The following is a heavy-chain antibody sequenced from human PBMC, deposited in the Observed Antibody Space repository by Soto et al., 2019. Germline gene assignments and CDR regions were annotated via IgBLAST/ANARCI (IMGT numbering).Heavy chain of an antibody. CDR3: ARAGCSGGSCYSDYYYYMDV. Sequence: GESLKISCAASGFTFSSYDMHWVRQATGKGLEWVSAIGTAGDTYYPGSVKGRFTISRENAKNSLYLQMNSLRAGDTAVYYCARAGCSGGSCYSDYYYYMDVWGKGTTVTVSS. J-gene: IGHJ6*03. CDR1: GFTFSSYD. V-gene: IGHV3-13*01. CDR2: IGTAGDT. D-gene: IGHD2-15*01.